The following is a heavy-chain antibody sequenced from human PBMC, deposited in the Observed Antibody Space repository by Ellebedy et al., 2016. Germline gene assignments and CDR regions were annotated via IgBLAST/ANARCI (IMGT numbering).Heavy chain of an antibody. J-gene: IGHJ3*02. CDR2: IYHSGST. V-gene: IGHV4-4*02. CDR1: GGSISSSNW. CDR3: ARDVRTDYDSGGYYYGHRKFDI. D-gene: IGHD3-22*01. Sequence: SETLSLTCAVSGGSISSSNWWSWVRQPPGKGLEWIGEIYHSGSTIYNPSLKSRVTISVDKSNNQFSLKLSSMTAADTAVYYCARDVRTDYDSGGYYYGHRKFDIWGQGTMVIVSS.